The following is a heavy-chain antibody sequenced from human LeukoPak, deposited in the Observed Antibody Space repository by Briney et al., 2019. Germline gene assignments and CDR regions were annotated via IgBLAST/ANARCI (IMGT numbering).Heavy chain of an antibody. Sequence: ASVKVSCKASGYTLTGYYTHWVRQAPGQGLEWMGWINPNSGGTNYAQKFQGRVTMTRDTSISTAYMELSRLRSDDTAVYYCARNKWYSSSWHRFDYWGQGTLVTVSS. CDR1: GYTLTGYY. J-gene: IGHJ4*02. V-gene: IGHV1-2*02. CDR3: ARNKWYSSSWHRFDY. D-gene: IGHD6-13*01. CDR2: INPNSGGT.